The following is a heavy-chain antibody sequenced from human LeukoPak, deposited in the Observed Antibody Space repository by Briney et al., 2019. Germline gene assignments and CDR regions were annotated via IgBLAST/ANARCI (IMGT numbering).Heavy chain of an antibody. D-gene: IGHD4-17*01. CDR2: ISWNSGSI. CDR1: GFTFDDYA. J-gene: IGHJ3*02. Sequence: GRSLRLSCAASGFTFDDYAMHWVRQAPGKGLEWVSGISWNSGSIGYADSVKGRFTISRDNAKNSLYLQMNSLRAEDTALYYCAKDIGYGDYGRFAFDIWGQGTMVTVSS. V-gene: IGHV3-9*01. CDR3: AKDIGYGDYGRFAFDI.